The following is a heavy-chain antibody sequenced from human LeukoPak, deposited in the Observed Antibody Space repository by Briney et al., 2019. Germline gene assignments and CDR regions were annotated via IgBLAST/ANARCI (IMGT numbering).Heavy chain of an antibody. CDR2: IYYSGST. J-gene: IGHJ5*02. CDR1: GGSISSGSYY. CDR3: TRDGPRSSGYPDT. Sequence: SETLSLTCTVSGGSISSGSYYWGWIRQPPGKGLEWIGYIYYSGSTYYNPSLKSRVNISVDTSKNQFSLRLNSVTAADTAVYYCTRDGPRSSGYPDTWGQGTRVTVSS. V-gene: IGHV4-31*03. D-gene: IGHD3-22*01.